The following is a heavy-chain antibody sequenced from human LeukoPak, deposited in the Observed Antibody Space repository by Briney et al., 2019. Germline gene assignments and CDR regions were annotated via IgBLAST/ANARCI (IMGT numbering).Heavy chain of an antibody. V-gene: IGHV4-59*08. D-gene: IGHD6-19*01. Sequence: SETLSLTCTVSGGSISSYYWSWIRQPPGKGLEWIGYIYYSGSTNYNPTLKSRLTISVDTSKNQFSLKLSSVTAADTAVYYCTRSSGWRSPLAYWGQGTLVTVSS. CDR1: GGSISSYY. CDR2: IYYSGST. CDR3: TRSSGWRSPLAY. J-gene: IGHJ4*02.